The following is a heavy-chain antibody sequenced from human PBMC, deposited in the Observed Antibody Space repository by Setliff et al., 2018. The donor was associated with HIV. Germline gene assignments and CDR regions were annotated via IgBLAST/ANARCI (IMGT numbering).Heavy chain of an antibody. CDR3: ARVSSFNKIIREAFDI. D-gene: IGHD3-10*01. CDR2: INPNRGDT. V-gene: IGHV1-2*06. Sequence: ASVKVSCKASGYTFTDYFIHWVRQAPGQGLEWMGQINPNRGDTKSHHKFADRLIMSRDTSLTTVYMELTSLRSDDTAVYYCARVSSFNKIIREAFDIWGQGTLVTVSS. J-gene: IGHJ3*02. CDR1: GYTFTDYF.